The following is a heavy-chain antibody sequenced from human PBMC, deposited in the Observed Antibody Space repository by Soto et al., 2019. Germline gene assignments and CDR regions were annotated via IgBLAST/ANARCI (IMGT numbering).Heavy chain of an antibody. V-gene: IGHV3-30*18. D-gene: IGHD1-26*01. CDR1: GFTFSSYG. CDR3: AKSRLSWEGYYYGMDI. J-gene: IGHJ6*02. Sequence: QVQLVESGGGVVQPGRSLRLSCAASGFTFSSYGIHWVRQAPGKGLEWVAVISYDGSNEYYADSVKGRFTISRDNSKNTLYLQMNSLGTEDTAVYFCAKSRLSWEGYYYGMDIWGRGTTVTVSS. CDR2: ISYDGSNE.